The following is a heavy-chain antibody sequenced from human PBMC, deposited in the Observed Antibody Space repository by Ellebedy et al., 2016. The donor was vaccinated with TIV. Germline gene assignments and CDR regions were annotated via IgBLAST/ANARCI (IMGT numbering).Heavy chain of an antibody. CDR1: GFTFDNFA. CDR3: AKDSGKYGWNSEY. V-gene: IGHV3-23*01. D-gene: IGHD3-10*01. Sequence: GESLKISCATSGFTFDNFAMRWFRQAPGKGLEWVSAITGSGDRTFYADSVKGRFTVSRDTSKNTQYLQMNSLRAEDTAIYYCAKDSGKYGWNSEYWGQGTQVTVSS. CDR2: ITGSGDRT. J-gene: IGHJ4*02.